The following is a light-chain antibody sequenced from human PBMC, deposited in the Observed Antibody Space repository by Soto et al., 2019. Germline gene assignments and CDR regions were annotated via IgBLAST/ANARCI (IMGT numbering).Light chain of an antibody. V-gene: IGLV3-21*04. CDR1: NIGSKS. CDR2: SDS. Sequence: SYELTQPPSVSVAPGKTARITCGGNNIGSKSVHWYQQKPGQAPVLVIHSDSDRPSGIPERLSGSNSRNTATLTISRVEAGDEADYYCQVWDGSSDHYVFGTGTKVTVL. J-gene: IGLJ1*01. CDR3: QVWDGSSDHYV.